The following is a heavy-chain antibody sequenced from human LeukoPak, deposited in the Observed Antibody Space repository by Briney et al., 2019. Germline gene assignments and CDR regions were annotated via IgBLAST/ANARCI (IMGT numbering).Heavy chain of an antibody. V-gene: IGHV4-39*01. D-gene: IGHD3-10*01. CDR1: GGSISSSNYY. Sequence: SETQSLTCTVSGGSISSSNYYWSWIRQPPGEALEWIASINHGGTTYYSPSLKSRVTISVDTSKNQFSLRLSSVTAADTAVYLCARYVVYGSGKYYFDYWGQGSLVTVSS. CDR3: ARYVVYGSGKYYFDY. J-gene: IGHJ4*02. CDR2: INHGGTT.